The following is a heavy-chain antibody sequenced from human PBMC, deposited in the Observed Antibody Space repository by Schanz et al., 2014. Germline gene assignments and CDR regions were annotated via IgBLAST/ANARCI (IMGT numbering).Heavy chain of an antibody. CDR3: AREFYDFWGGHYYYYMDL. CDR2: IDGDGSRT. CDR1: GISFSRFR. D-gene: IGHD3-3*01. J-gene: IGHJ6*03. V-gene: IGHV3-74*01. Sequence: EVQLVESGGGLVQPRGSLRLSCAASGISFSRFRMYWVRQAPGKGLVSVSGIDGDGSRTSYAESVEGRFTISRDNAKNTLYLQMNSLTDEDTAVYYCAREFYDFWGGHYYYYMDLWGKGTTVAVSS.